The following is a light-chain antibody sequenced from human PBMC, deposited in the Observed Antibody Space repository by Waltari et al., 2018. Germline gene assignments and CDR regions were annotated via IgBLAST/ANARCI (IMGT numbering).Light chain of an antibody. CDR2: GAS. CDR3: QQYGNSPRT. CDR1: QSVTSSH. J-gene: IGKJ1*01. V-gene: IGKV3-20*01. Sequence: ETVLTQSPGTLSLSPGGRATLSCRTSQSVTSSHLAWYQQKPGQAPRLLIYGASSRATGIPDRFSGSGSGTDFTLTITRREPEDFAVYYCQQYGNSPRTFGQGTEVEIK.